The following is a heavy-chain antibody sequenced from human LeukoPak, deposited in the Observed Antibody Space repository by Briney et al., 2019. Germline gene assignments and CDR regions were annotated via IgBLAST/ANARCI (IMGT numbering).Heavy chain of an antibody. J-gene: IGHJ3*02. D-gene: IGHD1-26*01. V-gene: IGHV4-39*07. CDR3: AREDSGISDNAFDI. CDR1: GGSISLSYYY. Sequence: SETLSLTCSVSGGSISLSYYYWGWIRQPPGKALEWIGSVYYSGTTSYNPSLKSRVTISVDTSRNQFSLKLSSVTAADTAMYYCAREDSGISDNAFDIWGQGTMVTISS. CDR2: VYYSGTT.